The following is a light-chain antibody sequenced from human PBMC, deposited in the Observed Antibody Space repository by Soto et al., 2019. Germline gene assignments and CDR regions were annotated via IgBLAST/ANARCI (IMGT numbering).Light chain of an antibody. J-gene: IGKJ5*01. CDR2: AAS. Sequence: IQLTQSPSSLSASVGGRFTIXXRASQGISSYLGRYQQNPGKAPKXLIYAASTLQNGVPSTFSGSGAGTEFTLTISSLQPEDFGTYYCQQFKSYPITFGQGTRLEIK. V-gene: IGKV1-9*01. CDR1: QGISSY. CDR3: QQFKSYPIT.